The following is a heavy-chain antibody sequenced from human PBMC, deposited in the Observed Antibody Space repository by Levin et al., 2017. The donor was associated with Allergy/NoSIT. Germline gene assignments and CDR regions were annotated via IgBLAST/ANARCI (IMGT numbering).Heavy chain of an antibody. CDR3: AKVRAGMVGTGTDS. CDR2: LSGSGGGT. Sequence: ETLSLTCAASGFTLSDYAMDWVRQAPGKGLEWVSSLSGSGGGTSYADPVQGRFGITYYADSVKGRFTISRDNSANTLYLQMNSLRPEDTAIYYCAKVRAGMVGTGTDSWGQGTQVTVSS. CDR1: GFTLSDYA. V-gene: IGHV3-23*01. J-gene: IGHJ4*02. D-gene: IGHD1-26*01.